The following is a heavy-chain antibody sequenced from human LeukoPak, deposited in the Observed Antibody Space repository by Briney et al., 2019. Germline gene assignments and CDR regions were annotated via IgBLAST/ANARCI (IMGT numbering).Heavy chain of an antibody. CDR3: ARERSGYFNYYGMDV. CDR2: ISGSGGST. CDR1: GFTFSSYA. D-gene: IGHD3-22*01. J-gene: IGHJ6*02. V-gene: IGHV3-23*01. Sequence: GGSLRLSCAASGFTFSSYAMSWVRQAPGKGLEWVSAISGSGGSTYYADSVKGRFTISRDNSKNTLYLQMNSLRAEDTAVYYCARERSGYFNYYGMDVWGQGTTVTVSS.